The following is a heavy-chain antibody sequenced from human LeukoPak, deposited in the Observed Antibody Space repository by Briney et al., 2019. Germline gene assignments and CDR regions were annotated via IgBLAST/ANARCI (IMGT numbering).Heavy chain of an antibody. V-gene: IGHV3-64*01. Sequence: GGSLRLSCAASGFTFSSYTMHWVRQAQGKGLEYVSAISSNGGSTYYANSVKGRFTIPRDNSKNTLYLQMGSLRAEDTAVYYCARDGSGCYVFHYWGQGTLVTVSS. D-gene: IGHD1-26*01. CDR2: ISSNGGST. J-gene: IGHJ4*02. CDR1: GFTFSSYT. CDR3: ARDGSGCYVFHY.